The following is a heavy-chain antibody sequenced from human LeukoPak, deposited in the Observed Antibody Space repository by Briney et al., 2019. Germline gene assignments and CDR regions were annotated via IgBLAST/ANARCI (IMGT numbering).Heavy chain of an antibody. CDR1: GGSISSSNW. J-gene: IGHJ5*02. Sequence: SETLSLTCTVSGGSISSSNWWSWVRQPPGKGLEWIGEIYHSGRANYNPSLKSRVTISVDTSKNQFSLKLSSVTAADTAMYYCARSSSSGWGFRFDPWGQGTLVTVSS. D-gene: IGHD6-19*01. CDR2: IYHSGRA. CDR3: ARSSSSGWGFRFDP. V-gene: IGHV4-4*02.